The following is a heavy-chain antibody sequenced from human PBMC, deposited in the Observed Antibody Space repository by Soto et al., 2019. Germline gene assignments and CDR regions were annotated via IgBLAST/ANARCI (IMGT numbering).Heavy chain of an antibody. Sequence: QVQLVQSGAEVKKPGASVTVSCKASGYTFTNYEINWVRQATGQGLEWMGWMNPNSGNTGYAQKFQGRVTMTRDTSISTAYMELSSLRYEDTAVYYCATVRGKGETILGLWGQGTLVTVSS. V-gene: IGHV1-8*01. CDR3: ATVRGKGETILGL. CDR2: MNPNSGNT. D-gene: IGHD3-3*01. CDR1: GYTFTNYE. J-gene: IGHJ4*02.